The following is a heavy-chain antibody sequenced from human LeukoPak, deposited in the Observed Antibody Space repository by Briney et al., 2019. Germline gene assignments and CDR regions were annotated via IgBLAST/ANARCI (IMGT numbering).Heavy chain of an antibody. D-gene: IGHD1-20*01. Sequence: SETLSLTCTVSGGSISSSSYYWGWIRQPPGKGLEWIGSIYYSGSTYYNPSLKSRVTISVDTSKNQFSLKLSSVTAADTAVYYCARSNWYPDYWGQGTLVTVSS. CDR2: IYYSGST. J-gene: IGHJ4*02. V-gene: IGHV4-39*07. CDR1: GGSISSSSYY. CDR3: ARSNWYPDY.